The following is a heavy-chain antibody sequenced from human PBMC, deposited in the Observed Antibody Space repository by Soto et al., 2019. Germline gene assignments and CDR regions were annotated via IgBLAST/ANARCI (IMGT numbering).Heavy chain of an antibody. CDR2: MNPNSGNT. J-gene: IGHJ3*02. CDR3: ARGDLAARDAFDI. Sequence: ASVKVSCKASGYTFTSYDINWVRQATGQGLEWMGWMNPNSGNTGYAQKFQGRVTMTRNTSISTAYMELSSLRSEDMAVYYCARGDLAARDAFDIWGQGTMVTVSS. V-gene: IGHV1-8*01. CDR1: GYTFTSYD. D-gene: IGHD6-6*01.